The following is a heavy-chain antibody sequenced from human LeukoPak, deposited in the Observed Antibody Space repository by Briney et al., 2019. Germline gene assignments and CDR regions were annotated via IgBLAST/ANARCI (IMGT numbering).Heavy chain of an antibody. CDR3: AREPNMVRGVRYGMDV. CDR1: GGSISSYY. J-gene: IGHJ6*04. D-gene: IGHD3-10*01. CDR2: IYYSGST. Sequence: SETLSLTCTVSGGSISSYYWSWIRQPPGKGLEWIGYIYYSGSTNYNPSLKSRVTISVDTSKNQFSLKLSSVTAADTAVYYCAREPNMVRGVRYGMDVWGKGTTVTVSS. V-gene: IGHV4-59*01.